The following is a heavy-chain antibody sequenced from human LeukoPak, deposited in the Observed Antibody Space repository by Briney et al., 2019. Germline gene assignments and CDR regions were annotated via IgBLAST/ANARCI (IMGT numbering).Heavy chain of an antibody. V-gene: IGHV3-73*01. Sequence: GGSLRLSCAASGFTFSGSAMHWVRQASGKGLEWVGRIRSKANSYATAYAASVKGRFTISRDDSKNTAYLQMNSLKTEDTAVDHCTSTVDGRYYFDYWGQGTLVTVPS. D-gene: IGHD4-23*01. CDR3: TSTVDGRYYFDY. CDR1: GFTFSGSA. CDR2: IRSKANSYAT. J-gene: IGHJ4*02.